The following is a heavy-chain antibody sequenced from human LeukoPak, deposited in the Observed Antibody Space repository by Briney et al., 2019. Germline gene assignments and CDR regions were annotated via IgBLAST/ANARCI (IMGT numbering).Heavy chain of an antibody. Sequence: ASVKVSCKASGYTFTSYDINWVRQATGQGLEWMGWMNPNSGNTGYAQKFQGRVTITRNTSISTAYMELSSLRSEDTAVYYCARVLGIVGATTGFNYWGQGTLVTLSS. J-gene: IGHJ4*02. CDR2: MNPNSGNT. V-gene: IGHV1-8*03. D-gene: IGHD1-26*01. CDR3: ARVLGIVGATTGFNY. CDR1: GYTFTSYD.